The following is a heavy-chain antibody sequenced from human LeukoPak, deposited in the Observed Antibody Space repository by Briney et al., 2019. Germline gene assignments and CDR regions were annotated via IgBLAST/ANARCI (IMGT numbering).Heavy chain of an antibody. Sequence: ASVKVSCKASGYTFTSYDINWVRQATGQGLEWMGWMNPNSGNTGYAQKFQGRVTMTRNTSISTAYMELSSLRSEDTAVYYCARMRYHDSWSGYYGATGDAFDIWGQGTMVTVSS. CDR1: GYTFTSYD. CDR2: MNPNSGNT. V-gene: IGHV1-8*01. CDR3: ARMRYHDSWSGYYGATGDAFDI. D-gene: IGHD3-3*01. J-gene: IGHJ3*02.